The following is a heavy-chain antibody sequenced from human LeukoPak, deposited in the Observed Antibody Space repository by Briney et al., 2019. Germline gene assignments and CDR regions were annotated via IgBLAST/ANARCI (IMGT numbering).Heavy chain of an antibody. J-gene: IGHJ6*03. Sequence: GGSLRLSCAASGFTFSSYSMNWVRQAPGKGLEWVSSISSSSSYIYYADSVKGRFTISRDNAKNSLYLQMNSLRAEDTAVYYCARSRPYYYYYYMDVWGKGTTVTVSS. CDR3: ARSRPYYYYYYMDV. CDR2: ISSSSSYI. V-gene: IGHV3-21*01. CDR1: GFTFSSYS.